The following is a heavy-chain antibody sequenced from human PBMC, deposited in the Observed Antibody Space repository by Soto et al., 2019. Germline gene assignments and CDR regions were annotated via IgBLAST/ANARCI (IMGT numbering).Heavy chain of an antibody. J-gene: IGHJ6*02. V-gene: IGHV4-59*01. Sequence: SGTLSLTCTVSGGSISGYYCSWIRQPPGKGLEWIGYMYNTGSTVYNPSFKSRVTISVDTSKNQFSLKLNSVTAADTAVYYCARDLWGYCGTDCYPLDVWGQGTTVTVS. CDR2: MYNTGST. CDR1: GGSISGYY. D-gene: IGHD2-21*02. CDR3: ARDLWGYCGTDCYPLDV.